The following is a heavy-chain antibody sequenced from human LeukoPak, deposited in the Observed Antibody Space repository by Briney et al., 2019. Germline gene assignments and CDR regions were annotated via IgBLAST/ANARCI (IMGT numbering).Heavy chain of an antibody. CDR1: EFTFSSSY. D-gene: IGHD6-19*01. Sequence: PGGSLRLSCAASEFTFSSSYMNWVRQAPGKGLEWVSSISSSSNYIYYADSVKGRFTISRDNAKNSLYLQMNSLRAEDTAVYYCANSVAGYFDYWGQGPLVTVSS. J-gene: IGHJ4*02. CDR2: ISSSSNYI. CDR3: ANSVAGYFDY. V-gene: IGHV3-21*01.